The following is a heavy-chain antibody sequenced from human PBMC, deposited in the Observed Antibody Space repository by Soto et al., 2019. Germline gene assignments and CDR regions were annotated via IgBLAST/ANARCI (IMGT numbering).Heavy chain of an antibody. CDR1: GASIGSADC. D-gene: IGHD3-16*01. V-gene: IGHV4-4*02. CDR3: ARDFKAPNDAWAFDY. Sequence: QVQLQASGPGLVMPSGTLSLTCAVAGASIGSADCWNWVRQPPGKGLEWIGEIYHGGTTIYNPSLKSRVNISVDESKNHFSLKLTSVTAADTAVYYCARDFKAPNDAWAFDYWGQGTLVTVSS. CDR2: IYHGGTT. J-gene: IGHJ4*02.